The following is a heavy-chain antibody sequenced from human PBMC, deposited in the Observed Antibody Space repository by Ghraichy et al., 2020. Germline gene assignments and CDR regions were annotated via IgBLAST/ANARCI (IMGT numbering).Heavy chain of an antibody. CDR1: GFTFSSHA. V-gene: IGHV3-30-3*01. CDR2: ISYDGSNQ. D-gene: IGHD3-16*01. CDR3: ARANDYVWGSFTHLDH. Sequence: LSLTCAASGFTFSSHAVHWVRQAPGKGLEWVSLISYDGSNQYYADSVRGRFTISRDNSKNTFYLQMNSLRTEDTAVYYCARANDYVWGSFTHLDHWGQGTLVTVSS. J-gene: IGHJ4*02.